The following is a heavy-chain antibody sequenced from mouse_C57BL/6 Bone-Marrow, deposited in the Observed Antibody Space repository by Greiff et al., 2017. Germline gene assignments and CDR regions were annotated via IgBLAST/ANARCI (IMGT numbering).Heavy chain of an antibody. CDR2: IDPNSGGT. CDR1: GYTFTSYW. D-gene: IGHD2-4*01. Sequence: KESCKASGYTFTSYWMHWVKQRPGRGLEWIGRIDPNSGGTKYNEKFKSKATLTVDKPSSTAYMQLSSLTSEDSAVYYCARGGGYYDYDEDGFDYWGQGTTLTVSS. V-gene: IGHV1-72*01. CDR3: ARGGGYYDYDEDGFDY. J-gene: IGHJ2*01.